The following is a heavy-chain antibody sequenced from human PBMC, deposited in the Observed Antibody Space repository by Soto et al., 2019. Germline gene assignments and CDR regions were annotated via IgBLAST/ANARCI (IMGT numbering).Heavy chain of an antibody. V-gene: IGHV3-30-3*01. CDR1: GFTFSSYA. Sequence: QVQLVESGGGVVQPGRSLRLSCAASGFTFSSYAMHWVRQAPGKGLEWVAVISYDGSNKYYADSVKGRFTISRDNSKNTLFLQMKSLRADDTAVYYCARPLWRDDYNWGYFDLWGRGTLVTVSS. J-gene: IGHJ2*01. D-gene: IGHD4-4*01. CDR3: ARPLWRDDYNWGYFDL. CDR2: ISYDGSNK.